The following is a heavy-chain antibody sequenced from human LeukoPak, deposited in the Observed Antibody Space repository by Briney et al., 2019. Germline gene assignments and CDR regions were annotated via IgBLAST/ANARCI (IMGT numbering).Heavy chain of an antibody. CDR3: ARDPGGLIVVVPAAPDY. V-gene: IGHV1-46*01. CDR1: GYTFTSYY. D-gene: IGHD2-2*01. CDR2: INPSGGST. Sequence: ASVKVSCKASGYTFTSYYMHWVRQAPGQGLEWMGIINPSGGSTSYAQKFQGRVTMTRDTSTSTVYMELSSLRAEDTAVYYCARDPGGLIVVVPAAPDYWGQGTLVTVSS. J-gene: IGHJ4*02.